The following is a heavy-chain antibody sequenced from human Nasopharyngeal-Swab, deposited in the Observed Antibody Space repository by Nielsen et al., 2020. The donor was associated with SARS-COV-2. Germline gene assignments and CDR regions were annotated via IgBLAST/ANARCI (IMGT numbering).Heavy chain of an antibody. CDR1: GFTFDDYA. CDR3: AKAQGVATVANYYYFGMDV. CDR2: ISGDGGNT. V-gene: IGHV3-43*02. Sequence: GGSLRLSCAASGFTFDDYAVHWVRQAPGKGLEWVSLISGDGGNTYYAESAKGRFTISRDNSKNSLYLQMNSLRTEDTALYYCAKAQGVATVANYYYFGMDVWGQGTTVTVSS. J-gene: IGHJ6*02. D-gene: IGHD2-21*02.